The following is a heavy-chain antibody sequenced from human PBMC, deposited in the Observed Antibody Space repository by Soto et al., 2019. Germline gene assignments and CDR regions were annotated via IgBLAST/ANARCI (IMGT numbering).Heavy chain of an antibody. J-gene: IGHJ6*02. Sequence: ASVKVSCKASGYTFTSYGISWVRQAPGQGLEWMGWISAYNGNTNYAQKLQGRVTMTTDTSTSTAYMELRSLRSDDTAVYYCARKIVVVPAAIGNYYYYGMDVWGQGTTVTVSS. V-gene: IGHV1-18*01. CDR1: GYTFTSYG. CDR3: ARKIVVVPAAIGNYYYYGMDV. CDR2: ISAYNGNT. D-gene: IGHD2-2*02.